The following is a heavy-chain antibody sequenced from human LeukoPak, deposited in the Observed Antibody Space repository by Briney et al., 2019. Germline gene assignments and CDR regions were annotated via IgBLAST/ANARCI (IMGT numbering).Heavy chain of an antibody. V-gene: IGHV4-61*02. Sequence: SETLSLTCTVSGGSISSGSYYWSWIRQPAGKGLEWIERIYTSGSTNYNPSLKSRVTISVDTSKNQFSLKLSSVTAADTAVYYCARGLSFREPAGEYFQHWGQGTLVTVSS. CDR2: IYTSGST. CDR3: ARGLSFREPAGEYFQH. D-gene: IGHD2-2*01. CDR1: GGSISSGSYY. J-gene: IGHJ1*01.